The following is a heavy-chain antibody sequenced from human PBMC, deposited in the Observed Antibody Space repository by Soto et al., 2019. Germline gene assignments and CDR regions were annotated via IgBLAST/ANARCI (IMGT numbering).Heavy chain of an antibody. J-gene: IGHJ4*02. CDR3: ARSLVQWLPSYYFDY. V-gene: IGHV1-2*04. Sequence: ASVKVSCKASGGTFSSYAISWVRQAPGQGLEWMGGINPNSGGTNYAQKFQGWVTMTRDTSISTAYMELSRLRSDDTAVYYRARSLVQWLPSYYFDYWGQGTLVTVSS. CDR1: GGTFSSYA. D-gene: IGHD6-19*01. CDR2: INPNSGGT.